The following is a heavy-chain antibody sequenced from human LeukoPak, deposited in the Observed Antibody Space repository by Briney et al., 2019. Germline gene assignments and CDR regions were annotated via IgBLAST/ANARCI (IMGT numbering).Heavy chain of an antibody. D-gene: IGHD3-22*01. CDR1: GGSISSYY. J-gene: IGHJ6*03. CDR2: IYSSGTT. Sequence: SETLSLTCTVSGGSISSYYWSWIRQPPGKGLEWIGYIYSSGTTRYNPSLMSRVTISVDASKNQFSLNLRYVTAADTAVYYCARDSRYSDNSGYYYSHYYMDVWGKGTTVTVSS. V-gene: IGHV4-59*01. CDR3: ARDSRYSDNSGYYYSHYYMDV.